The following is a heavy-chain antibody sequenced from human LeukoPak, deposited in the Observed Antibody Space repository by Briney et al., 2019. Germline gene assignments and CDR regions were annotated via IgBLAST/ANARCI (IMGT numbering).Heavy chain of an antibody. Sequence: GGSLRLSCAASGFTLSDYYMSWIRQAPGKGLEWVSYISSSSSYTNYADSVKGRFTISRDNAKNSLYLQMNSLRAEGTAVYYCARDLIAAAGTFDYWGQGTLVTVSS. J-gene: IGHJ4*02. D-gene: IGHD6-13*01. V-gene: IGHV3-11*06. CDR2: ISSSSSYT. CDR1: GFTLSDYY. CDR3: ARDLIAAAGTFDY.